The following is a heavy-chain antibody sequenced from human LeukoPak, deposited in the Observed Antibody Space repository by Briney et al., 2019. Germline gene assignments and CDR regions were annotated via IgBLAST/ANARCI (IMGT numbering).Heavy chain of an antibody. CDR1: GGSFSGYY. CDR2: INHSGST. D-gene: IGHD2-2*01. J-gene: IGHJ5*02. V-gene: IGHV4-34*01. CDR3: ARGDIVVVPAAKSTRFDP. Sequence: SETLSLTCAVYGGSFSGYYWSWIRQPPGKGLEWIGEINHSGSTNYNPSLKSRVTISVDTSKNQFSLKLSPVTAADTAVYYCARGDIVVVPAAKSTRFDPWGQGTLVTVSS.